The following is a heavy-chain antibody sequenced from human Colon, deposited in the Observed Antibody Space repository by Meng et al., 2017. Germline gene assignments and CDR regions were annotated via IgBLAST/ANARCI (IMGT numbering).Heavy chain of an antibody. V-gene: IGHV1-2*06. J-gene: IGHJ4*02. D-gene: IGHD1-26*01. CDR3: ARVLFSGSYPSAY. Sequence: VQPVHAGPEVKKPWASGKFSSKPSGYTFPDYHMHWLRQAPGQGLEWMGRIDPNTGGTIYAQKFQGRVTMTRDTSNTTAYMELSSLRSDDTAVYYCARVLFSGSYPSAYWGQGTLVTASS. CDR1: GYTFPDYH. CDR2: IDPNTGGT.